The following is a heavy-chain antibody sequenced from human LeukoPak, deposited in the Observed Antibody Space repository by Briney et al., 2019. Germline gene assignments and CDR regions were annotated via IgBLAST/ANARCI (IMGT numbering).Heavy chain of an antibody. J-gene: IGHJ3*02. CDR1: GGFISSYF. CDR2: IYDGGKT. Sequence: SETLSLTCSVSGGFISSYFWNWIRQPAGKGLEWVGRIYDGGKTNYNPSLRGRATISVDTSSNQFSLELRSVTAADTAVYYCARDYIVHTGVVAFDIWGQGRMVTVSS. CDR3: ARDYIVHTGVVAFDI. V-gene: IGHV4-4*07. D-gene: IGHD5-12*01.